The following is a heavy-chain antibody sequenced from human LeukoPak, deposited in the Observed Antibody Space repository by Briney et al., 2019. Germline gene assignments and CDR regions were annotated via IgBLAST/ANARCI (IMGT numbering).Heavy chain of an antibody. V-gene: IGHV3-30*02. CDR2: IRYDGSNK. CDR3: AKEGYQLLYANYYYYYMDV. J-gene: IGHJ6*03. Sequence: PGGSLRLSCAASGFTFSSYSMNWVRQAPGKGLEWVAFIRYDGSNKYYADSVKGRFTISRDNSKNTLYLQMNSLRAEDTAVYYCAKEGYQLLYANYYYYYMDVWGKGTTVTVSS. CDR1: GFTFSSYS. D-gene: IGHD2-2*02.